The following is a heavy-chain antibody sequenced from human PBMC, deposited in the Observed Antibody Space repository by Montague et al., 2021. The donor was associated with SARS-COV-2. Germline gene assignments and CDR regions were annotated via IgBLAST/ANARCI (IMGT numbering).Heavy chain of an antibody. CDR2: INPNSGGT. Sequence: SVKVSCKASGYTFTGYYMHWVRQAPGQGLEWMGWINPNSGGTNYXQKFQGWVTMTRDTSISTAYMELSRLRSDDTAVYYCARGGQWPSFYYYYYGMDVWGQGTTVTVSS. J-gene: IGHJ6*02. CDR1: GYTFTGYY. D-gene: IGHD6-19*01. V-gene: IGHV1-2*04. CDR3: ARGGQWPSFYYYYYGMDV.